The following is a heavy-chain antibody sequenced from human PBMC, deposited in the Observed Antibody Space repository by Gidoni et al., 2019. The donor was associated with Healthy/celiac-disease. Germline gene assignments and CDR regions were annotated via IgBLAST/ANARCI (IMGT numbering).Heavy chain of an antibody. V-gene: IGHV1-69*01. CDR1: GGTFTSYA. CDR2: IIPIFGTA. J-gene: IGHJ5*02. Sequence: QVQLVQSGAEAKKPGSSVKVSCKASGGTFTSYASSWVRQAPGQGLEWMGGIIPIFGTANYVQKFQGRVTITADESTSTAYMELSSLRSEDTAVYYCASSDPSGWSDNWFDPWGQGTLVTVSS. CDR3: ASSDPSGWSDNWFDP. D-gene: IGHD6-19*01.